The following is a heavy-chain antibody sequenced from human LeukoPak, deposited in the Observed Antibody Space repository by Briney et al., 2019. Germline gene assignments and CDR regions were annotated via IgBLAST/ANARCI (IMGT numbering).Heavy chain of an antibody. V-gene: IGHV4-39*07. D-gene: IGHD3-22*01. CDR1: GGSISSSSYY. Sequence: SETLSLTCTVSGGSISSSSYYWGWIRQPPGKGLEWIGSIYYSGSTYYNPSLKSRVTISVDTSKNQFSLKLSSVTAADTAVYYCARDQGWGNYYDSSGYPTLDYWGQGTLVTVSS. CDR3: ARDQGWGNYYDSSGYPTLDY. CDR2: IYYSGST. J-gene: IGHJ4*02.